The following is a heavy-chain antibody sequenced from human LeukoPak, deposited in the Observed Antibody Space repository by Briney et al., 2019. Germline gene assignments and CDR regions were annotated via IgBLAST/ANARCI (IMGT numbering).Heavy chain of an antibody. CDR3: ARSVYQLLYPTYWYFDL. CDR2: IYTSGST. CDR1: GGSISSYY. J-gene: IGHJ2*01. D-gene: IGHD2-2*02. Sequence: SETLSLTCTVSGGSISSYYWSWIRQPAGKGLEWIGRIYTSGSTNYNPSLKSRVTMSVDTSKNQFSLKLSSVTAADTAVYYCARSVYQLLYPTYWYFDLWGRGTLVTVSS. V-gene: IGHV4-4*07.